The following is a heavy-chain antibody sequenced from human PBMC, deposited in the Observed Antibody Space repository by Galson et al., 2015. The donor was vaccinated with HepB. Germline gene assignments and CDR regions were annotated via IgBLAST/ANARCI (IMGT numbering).Heavy chain of an antibody. CDR3: AKAPFSGAYYFDS. J-gene: IGHJ4*02. CDR2: IKQDGSVK. D-gene: IGHD5-12*01. Sequence: SLRLSCAASGFTFSSYWMSWVRQAPGKGLEWVANIKQDGSVKYYVDSVKGRFTISRDNAKNSLYLQMNSLRAEDTAVYYCAKAPFSGAYYFDSWGQGTLLPVSS. V-gene: IGHV3-7*03. CDR1: GFTFSSYW.